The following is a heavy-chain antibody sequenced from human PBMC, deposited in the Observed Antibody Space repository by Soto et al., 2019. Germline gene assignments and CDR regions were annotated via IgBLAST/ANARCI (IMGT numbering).Heavy chain of an antibody. CDR1: GFTFSSYA. CDR2: IRGNGDPP. CDR3: ARDFYGGYTYGPGDY. V-gene: IGHV3-64*04. D-gene: IGHD5-18*01. Sequence: GGSLRLSCSASGFTFSSYAMHWVRQAPGKGLEYVSGIRGNGDPPFYADSVKGRFTISRDNAKRSLYLQMNSLRAEDTAVYYCARDFYGGYTYGPGDYWGQGALVTVSS. J-gene: IGHJ4*02.